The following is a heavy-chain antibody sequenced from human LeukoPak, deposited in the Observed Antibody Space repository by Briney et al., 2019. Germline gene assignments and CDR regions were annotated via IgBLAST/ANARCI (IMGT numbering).Heavy chain of an antibody. CDR2: ISGSGGST. Sequence: PGGSLTLSCAGSGFTFSSYAMSWVRQAPGQGLEWVSAISGSGGSTYYADSVKGRFTISRDNSKNTLYLQMNSLRAEDTAVYYCAKDTIAAAGTRWFDPWGQGTLVTVSS. CDR3: AKDTIAAAGTRWFDP. D-gene: IGHD6-13*01. J-gene: IGHJ5*02. V-gene: IGHV3-23*01. CDR1: GFTFSSYA.